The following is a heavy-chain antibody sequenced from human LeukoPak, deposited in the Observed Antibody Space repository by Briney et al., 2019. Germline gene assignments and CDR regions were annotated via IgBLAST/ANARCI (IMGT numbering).Heavy chain of an antibody. J-gene: IGHJ6*02. CDR2: IYYSGST. Sequence: PSETLSLTCTVSGGSIRSYYWSWIRQPPGKGLEWVGYIYYSGSTNYNPSLKSRVTISVDTSKNQFSLKLSSVTAADTAVYYCARQNEDYYYYGMDVWGQGTTVTVSS. D-gene: IGHD1-1*01. CDR3: ARQNEDYYYYGMDV. V-gene: IGHV4-59*08. CDR1: GGSIRSYY.